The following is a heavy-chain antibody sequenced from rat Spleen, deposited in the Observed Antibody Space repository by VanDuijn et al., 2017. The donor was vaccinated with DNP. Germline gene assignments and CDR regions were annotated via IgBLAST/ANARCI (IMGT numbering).Heavy chain of an antibody. Sequence: EVQLVESGGDSVQPGRSLKLSCAASGFTFSDYYMAWVRQAPTKGLEWVAYIGYDGGNTQYGDSVKGRFTVSRDNAKSTLYLQMNSVRSEDMATYFCARWYISVWSFDYWGQGVKVTVSS. J-gene: IGHJ2*01. CDR2: IGYDGGNT. V-gene: IGHV5-22*01. CDR3: ARWYISVWSFDY. CDR1: GFTFSDYY. D-gene: IGHD4-3*01.